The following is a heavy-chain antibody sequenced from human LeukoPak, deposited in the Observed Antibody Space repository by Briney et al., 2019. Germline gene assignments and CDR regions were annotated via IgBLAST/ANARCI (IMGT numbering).Heavy chain of an antibody. J-gene: IGHJ4*02. V-gene: IGHV3-21*01. CDR2: ISSSSTYI. Sequence: GGSLRLSCAASGFAFSSYNMNWVRQAPGKGLEWVSSISSSSTYIYYTDSVRGRFTISRDNAKNSLYLQMNSLRAEDTAVYWCARDYIAYDPLDYWGQGTLVTVSS. CDR3: ARDYIAYDPLDY. D-gene: IGHD3-3*01. CDR1: GFAFSSYN.